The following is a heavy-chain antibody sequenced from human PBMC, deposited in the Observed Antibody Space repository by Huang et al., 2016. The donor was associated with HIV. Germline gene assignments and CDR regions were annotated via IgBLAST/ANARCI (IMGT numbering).Heavy chain of an antibody. V-gene: IGHV5-51*01. D-gene: IGHD6-6*01. CDR2: IVPDDADT. CDR3: ARRFSSSSGYFDY. CDR1: GYSFRSYW. J-gene: IGHJ4*02. Sequence: VQLVQSGAEVNKPGESLKISCKGSGYSFRSYWIAWVRQLPGKGLEWMGIIVPDDADTTYSPSFDGQVTISADKSIGTAYLQWSSLKASDTAMYYCARRFSSSSGYFDYWGQGSLVTVSS.